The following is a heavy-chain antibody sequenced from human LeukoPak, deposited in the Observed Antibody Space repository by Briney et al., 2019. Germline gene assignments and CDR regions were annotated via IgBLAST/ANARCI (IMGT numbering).Heavy chain of an antibody. CDR3: ARGPPRGKYYYMDV. V-gene: IGHV3-13*01. D-gene: IGHD1-1*01. J-gene: IGHJ6*03. CDR2: IGTASVT. CDR1: GFTFSSFD. Sequence: GGSLRLSCAASGFTFSSFDMHWVRQPTGQGLEWVSTIGTASVTYYPGSVEGRFTLSRDNAKNSLYLQMNSLTAGDSAVYYCARGPPRGKYYYMDVWGKGTTVTVSS.